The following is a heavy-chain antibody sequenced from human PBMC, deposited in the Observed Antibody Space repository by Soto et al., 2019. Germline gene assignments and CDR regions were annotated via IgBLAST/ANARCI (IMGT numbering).Heavy chain of an antibody. D-gene: IGHD1-26*01. Sequence: PSESRSLTCTVYGGSIGSVGYYCSWIRHHPGKGLEWFGYIYYSGSTYYNPSLKSRVTISEDTSKNQFSLRPSSVTAADTAVYYCARECNIVYDYWGQGTLVTVSS. CDR3: ARECNIVYDY. CDR1: GGSIGSVGYY. J-gene: IGHJ4*02. CDR2: IYYSGST. V-gene: IGHV4-31*03.